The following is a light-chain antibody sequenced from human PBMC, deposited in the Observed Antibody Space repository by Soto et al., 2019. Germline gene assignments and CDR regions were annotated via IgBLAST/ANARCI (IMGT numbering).Light chain of an antibody. CDR1: QGIFYN. CDR3: QQYHNLWT. J-gene: IGKJ1*01. V-gene: IGKV3-15*01. CDR2: RAS. Sequence: IVLTQSPDTLSVSPGERATLSCRASQGIFYNLAWFQQRHGQAPRLLINRASTRATNIPARFSGSGSGTEFTINISSLQSEDSALSYYQQYHNLWTFGQGTKVEIK.